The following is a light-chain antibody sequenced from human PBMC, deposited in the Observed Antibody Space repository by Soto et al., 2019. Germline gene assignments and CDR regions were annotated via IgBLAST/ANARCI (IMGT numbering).Light chain of an antibody. V-gene: IGKV3-11*01. CDR2: DAS. CDR3: QQRSNWQPT. J-gene: IGKJ3*01. CDR1: QSVSSY. Sequence: EIVLTQSPATLSLSPGERATLSCRASQSVSSYLAWYQQKPGQAPRLLIYDASNRATGIPARFSGSGSGTEFTLTISSLEPEDFAVYYCQQRSNWQPTFGPGTKVEIK.